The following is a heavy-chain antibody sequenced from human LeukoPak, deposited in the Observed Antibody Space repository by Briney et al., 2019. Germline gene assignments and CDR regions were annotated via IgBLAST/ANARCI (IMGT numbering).Heavy chain of an antibody. CDR3: ARESFSGSGGLNWFAP. Sequence: ASVKVSCKASGYTFTDYGFSWVRQAPGQGLEWMGGLNPDTGSTNYAQKFQARVIITRDTSINTAYMELRRLRYDDTAMYFCARESFSGSGGLNWFAPWGQGTLVTVSA. V-gene: IGHV1-2*02. CDR1: GYTFTDYG. CDR2: LNPDTGST. D-gene: IGHD3-10*01. J-gene: IGHJ5*02.